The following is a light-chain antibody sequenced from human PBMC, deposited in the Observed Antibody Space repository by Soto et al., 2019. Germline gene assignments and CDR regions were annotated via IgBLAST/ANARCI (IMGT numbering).Light chain of an antibody. V-gene: IGLV2-14*01. CDR1: SSDVGGYNY. Sequence: QSVLTQPASVSGSPGQSITISCTGTSSDVGGYNYASWYQQHPGKAPKLVIYDVSTRPSGVSNRFSGSKSGNTASLTISGLQAEDEADYYCYSYTSGSTYVFGTGTKVTVL. CDR2: DVS. CDR3: YSYTSGSTYV. J-gene: IGLJ1*01.